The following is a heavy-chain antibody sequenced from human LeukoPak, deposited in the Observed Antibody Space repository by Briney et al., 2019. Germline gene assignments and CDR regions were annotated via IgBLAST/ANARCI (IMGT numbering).Heavy chain of an antibody. V-gene: IGHV5-51*01. CDR2: MYPGDSDT. CDR1: GYSFTSYW. J-gene: IGHJ4*02. CDR3: ARQDGPFDY. Sequence: GESLKISCKGSGYSFTSYWIGWVRQMRGKGLEWMGSMYPGDSDTRYSPSFQGQVTISADKSISTAYRQWSSLTASDSAMYYFARQDGPFDYSGERTPVTASS.